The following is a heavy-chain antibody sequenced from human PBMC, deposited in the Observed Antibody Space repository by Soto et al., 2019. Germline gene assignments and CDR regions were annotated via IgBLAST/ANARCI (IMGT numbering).Heavy chain of an antibody. CDR3: ATGRLAAAASNWFDP. CDR1: GYTLTELS. D-gene: IGHD6-13*01. Sequence: ASVKVSFKVSGYTLTELSMHGVRHAPGKGLEWMGGFDPEDGETIYAQKFQGRVTMTEGTSTDTAYMELSSLRSEDTAVYYCATGRLAAAASNWFDPWGQGTLVTVS. V-gene: IGHV1-24*01. J-gene: IGHJ5*02. CDR2: FDPEDGET.